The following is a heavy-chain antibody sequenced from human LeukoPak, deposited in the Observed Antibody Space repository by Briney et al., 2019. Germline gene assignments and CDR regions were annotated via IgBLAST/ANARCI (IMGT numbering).Heavy chain of an antibody. D-gene: IGHD6-19*01. CDR1: GFTFSSYS. V-gene: IGHV3-21*01. Sequence: PGGSLRLSCAASGFTFSSYSMNWVRQAPGKGLEWVSSISSSSSYIYYADSVKGRITISRDNAKNSLYLQMNSLRAEDTAVYYCARDKRDTVAGIKDYWGQGTLVTVSS. CDR2: ISSSSSYI. J-gene: IGHJ4*02. CDR3: ARDKRDTVAGIKDY.